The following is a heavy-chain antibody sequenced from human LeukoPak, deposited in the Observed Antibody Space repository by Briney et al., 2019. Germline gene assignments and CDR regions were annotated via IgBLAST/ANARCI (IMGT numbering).Heavy chain of an antibody. Sequence: SETLSLTCTVSGGSISSGGYYWSWLCQHPGKGLEWIGYIYYSGSTYYNPSLKSRVTISVDTSKNQFSLKLSSVTAADTAVYYCARVDRPKSFDYWGQGTLVTVSS. D-gene: IGHD6-6*01. CDR2: IYYSGST. CDR1: GGSISSGGYY. V-gene: IGHV4-31*03. J-gene: IGHJ4*02. CDR3: ARVDRPKSFDY.